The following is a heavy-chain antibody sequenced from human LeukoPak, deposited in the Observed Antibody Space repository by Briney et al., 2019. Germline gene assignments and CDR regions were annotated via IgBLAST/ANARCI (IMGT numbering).Heavy chain of an antibody. CDR3: ARDIVVVPAAMGLSFWFDP. Sequence: ASVKVSCKASGYTFTGYYMHWVRQAPGQGLEWMGWINPNSGGTNYAQKFQGRVTMTRDTSISTAYMELSRLRSDDTAVYYCARDIVVVPAAMGLSFWFDPWGRGTLVTVSS. V-gene: IGHV1-2*02. CDR1: GYTFTGYY. D-gene: IGHD2-2*01. CDR2: INPNSGGT. J-gene: IGHJ5*02.